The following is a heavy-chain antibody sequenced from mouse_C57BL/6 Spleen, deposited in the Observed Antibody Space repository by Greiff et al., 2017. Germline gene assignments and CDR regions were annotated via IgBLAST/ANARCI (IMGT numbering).Heavy chain of an antibody. Sequence: QVQLQQPGTELVKPGASVKLSCKASGYTFTSYWMHWVKQRPGQGLEWIGNINPSNGGTNYNEKFKSKATLTVDKSSSTAYMQLSSLTSEDSAVYYCAREVVWSGGSDAMDYWGQGTSVTVSS. CDR2: INPSNGGT. D-gene: IGHD1-1*01. V-gene: IGHV1-53*01. CDR1: GYTFTSYW. J-gene: IGHJ4*01. CDR3: AREVVWSGGSDAMDY.